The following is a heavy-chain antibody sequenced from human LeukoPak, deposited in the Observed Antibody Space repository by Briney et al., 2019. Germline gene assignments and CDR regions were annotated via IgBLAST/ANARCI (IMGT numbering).Heavy chain of an antibody. CDR3: ARTEWLQAFDY. CDR1: GGSISSSSYY. D-gene: IGHD5-24*01. V-gene: IGHV4-39*01. J-gene: IGHJ4*02. Sequence: SETLSLTCTVSGGSISSSSYYWGWIRQPPGKGLEWIGSIYYSGSTYYNPSLKSRVTISVDTSKNQFSLKLSSVTAADTAVYYCARTEWLQAFDYWGQGALVTVSS. CDR2: IYYSGST.